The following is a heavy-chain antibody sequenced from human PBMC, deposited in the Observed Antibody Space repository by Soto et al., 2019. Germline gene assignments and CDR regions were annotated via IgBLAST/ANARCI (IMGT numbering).Heavy chain of an antibody. Sequence: EVQLLESGGGLVQPGGSLRLSCAASGFTFNNYAMTWLRQAPGKGLEWVSAISGGGDTTSYADSVKGRFTVSRDGSKNTLDLQMSSLRAEDTALYYCAKGRGGSGSLTPRVDFWGQGTLVTVSS. CDR2: ISGGGDTT. J-gene: IGHJ4*02. D-gene: IGHD3-10*01. CDR3: AKGRGGSGSLTPRVDF. CDR1: GFTFNNYA. V-gene: IGHV3-23*01.